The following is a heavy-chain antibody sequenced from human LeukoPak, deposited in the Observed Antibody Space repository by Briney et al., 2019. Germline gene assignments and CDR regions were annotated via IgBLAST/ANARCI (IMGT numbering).Heavy chain of an antibody. CDR2: TSSSSSTI. CDR1: GFTFSSYS. J-gene: IGHJ6*02. CDR3: ARAGSGWYYGSRRTYYGMDV. V-gene: IGHV3-48*02. D-gene: IGHD6-19*01. Sequence: PGGSLRLSCAASGFTFSSYSMNWVRQAPGKGLEWVSYTSSSSSTIYYADSVKGRFTISRDNAKNSLYLQMNSLRDEDTAVYYCARAGSGWYYGSRRTYYGMDVWGQGTTVTVSS.